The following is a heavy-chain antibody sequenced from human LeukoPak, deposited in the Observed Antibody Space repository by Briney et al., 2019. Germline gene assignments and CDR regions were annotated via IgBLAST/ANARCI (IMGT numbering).Heavy chain of an antibody. J-gene: IGHJ5*02. CDR2: MNPNSGNT. CDR1: LYTLTSYV. V-gene: IGHV1-8*01. D-gene: IGHD6-13*01. CDR3: ARSIGAGPNWFDP. Sequence: GASVKVSCKASLYTLTSYVINAVRQATGQGLEWMGWMNPNSGNTGYAQKFQGRVTMTRNTSISTAYMELSSLRSEDTAVYYCARSIGAGPNWFDPWGQGTRVTVPS.